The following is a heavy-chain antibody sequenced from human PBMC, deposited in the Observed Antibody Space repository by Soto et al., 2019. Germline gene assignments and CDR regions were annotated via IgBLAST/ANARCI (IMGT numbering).Heavy chain of an antibody. J-gene: IGHJ4*02. V-gene: IGHV3-48*02. CDR1: GFRFGDHS. CDR2: ISSNSDKT. CDR3: ARLPKGSLVTA. Sequence: LVESGGGLVSPGGSLRLSCVASGFRFGDHSMNWVRQAPGKGLQWISYISSNSDKTYYADSVKGRFTVSRDNAKNALFLQMNSLRDDDTATYYCARLPKGSLVTAWGQGARVTVSS. D-gene: IGHD2-21*02.